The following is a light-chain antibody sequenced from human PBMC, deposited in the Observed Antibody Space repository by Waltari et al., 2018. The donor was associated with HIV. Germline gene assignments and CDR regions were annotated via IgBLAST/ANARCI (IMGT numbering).Light chain of an antibody. CDR2: ADR. CDR3: QVWDSSRDHVV. J-gene: IGLJ2*01. V-gene: IGLV3-21*02. CDR1: NIGSKT. Sequence: SYVLTQPPSVSVAPGQTARITCGGNNIGSKTLHWYQRMPGQAPVLVVYADRDRPSGIPERFSGSNSGNTATLTISRVEAGDEADYFCQVWDSSRDHVVFGGGTTLTVL.